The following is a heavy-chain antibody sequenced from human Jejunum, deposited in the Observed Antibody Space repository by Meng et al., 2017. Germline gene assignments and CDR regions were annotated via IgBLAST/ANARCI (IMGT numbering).Heavy chain of an antibody. CDR1: GYTFSDYF. CDR3: AKDSLGYCRNGICYPRSLYAFDI. CDR2: INPDSGGP. J-gene: IGHJ3*02. D-gene: IGHD2-8*01. Sequence: ASVKVSCKASGYTFSDYFVHWLRQAPGQGLEWMGRINPDSGGPNYAQKFQGRVTMTRDASMRTTYMELSSLRSDDTAIYYCAKDSLGYCRNGICYPRSLYAFDIWGQGTMVTVSS. V-gene: IGHV1-2*06.